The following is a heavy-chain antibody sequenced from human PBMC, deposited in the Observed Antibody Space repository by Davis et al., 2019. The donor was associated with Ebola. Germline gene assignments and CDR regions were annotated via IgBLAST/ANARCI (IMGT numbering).Heavy chain of an antibody. J-gene: IGHJ4*02. CDR2: IIPLYRTA. V-gene: IGHV1-69*13. CDR3: AKAPCSAGSCYSTPFDS. Sequence: SVKVSCKASGGTFITYSISWVRQAPGQGLEWMGGIIPLYRTAHYAVKFQGRVTIIADESTSTVYMDVRSLTSDDTAVYYCAKAPCSAGSCYSTPFDSWGQGTLVTVSS. CDR1: GGTFITYS. D-gene: IGHD2-15*01.